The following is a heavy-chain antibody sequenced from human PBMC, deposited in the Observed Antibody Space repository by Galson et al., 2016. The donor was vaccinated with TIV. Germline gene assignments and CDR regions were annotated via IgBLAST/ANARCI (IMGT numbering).Heavy chain of an antibody. CDR1: GYSFTSYW. J-gene: IGHJ4*02. CDR2: IFPGDSDT. V-gene: IGHV5-51*01. CDR3: ARRRETDLQTCDWSHAPGTNYYDS. Sequence: QSGAEVKKPGEPLRISCQGFGYSFTSYWIAWVRQAPGKGLECMGIIFPGDSDTRYSPSIQGHVSISADKSINTAYLEWDNLKASDTAMYYCARRRETDLQTCDWSHAPGTNYYDSWGQGTLVTVSS. D-gene: IGHD3-9*01.